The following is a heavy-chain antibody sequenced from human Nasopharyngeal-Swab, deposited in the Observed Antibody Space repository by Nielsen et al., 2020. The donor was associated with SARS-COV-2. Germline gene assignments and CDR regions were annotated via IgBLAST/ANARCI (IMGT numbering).Heavy chain of an antibody. CDR3: AKVPSGWYSALWY. CDR1: GFTFSSYA. D-gene: IGHD6-19*01. CDR2: ISGSGGST. J-gene: IGHJ4*02. Sequence: GESLKISCAASGFTFSSYAMSWVRQAPGKGLEWVSAISGSGGSTYYADSVKGRLTISRDNSKNTLYLQMNSLRAEDTAVYYCAKVPSGWYSALWYWGQGTLVTVSS. V-gene: IGHV3-23*01.